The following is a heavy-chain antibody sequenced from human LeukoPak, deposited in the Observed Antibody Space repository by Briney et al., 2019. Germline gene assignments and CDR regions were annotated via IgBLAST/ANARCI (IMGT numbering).Heavy chain of an antibody. J-gene: IGHJ5*02. D-gene: IGHD3-10*01. V-gene: IGHV4-59*11. CDR1: GGSIRSHY. CDR2: IHYTGGT. Sequence: SETLSLTCTVSGGSIRSHYWSWIRQPPGKGLEWIGYIHYTGGTNSDPSLKSRVTISVDTSKNQVSLKLGSVTVADTAMYFCARGGYYGSGNDFRFDPWGQGTLVTVSS. CDR3: ARGGYYGSGNDFRFDP.